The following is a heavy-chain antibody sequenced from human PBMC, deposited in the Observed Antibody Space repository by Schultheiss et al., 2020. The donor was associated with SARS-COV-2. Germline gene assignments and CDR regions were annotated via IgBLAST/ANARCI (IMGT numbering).Heavy chain of an antibody. CDR3: AKTYSRGWGAFDN. D-gene: IGHD6-19*01. V-gene: IGHV3-23*01. Sequence: GVLKISCAASGFTFSSYAMSWVRQAPGKGLEWVSTISGSGGSTYYAESVKGRLTISRDNSRNTVYLQMNSLSAEDTAVYYCAKTYSRGWGAFDNWGQGTLVTVSS. J-gene: IGHJ4*02. CDR2: ISGSGGST. CDR1: GFTFSSYA.